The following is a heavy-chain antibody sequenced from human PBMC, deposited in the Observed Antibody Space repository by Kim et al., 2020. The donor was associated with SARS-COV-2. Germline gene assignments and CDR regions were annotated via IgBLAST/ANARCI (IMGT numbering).Heavy chain of an antibody. Sequence: GTASYAQKFQGRVTITADESTSTAYMELSSLRSEDTAVYYCAMYYYGCRWGQGTLVTVSS. D-gene: IGHD3-10*01. CDR3: AMYYYGCR. CDR2: GTA. V-gene: IGHV1-69*01. J-gene: IGHJ4*02.